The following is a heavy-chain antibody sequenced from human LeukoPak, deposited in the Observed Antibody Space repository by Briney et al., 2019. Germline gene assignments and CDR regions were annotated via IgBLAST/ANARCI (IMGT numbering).Heavy chain of an antibody. Sequence: ASVKVSCKASGYTFTDNYMHWVRQAPGQGLEWMGLTNPTSGGTNYAQKFQGRVTMTRDTSISTAYMELSRLRSDDTAVYYCARDISGSYDYWGQGTLVTVSS. CDR3: ARDISGSYDY. CDR1: GYTFTDNY. CDR2: TNPTSGGT. V-gene: IGHV1-2*02. J-gene: IGHJ4*02. D-gene: IGHD1-26*01.